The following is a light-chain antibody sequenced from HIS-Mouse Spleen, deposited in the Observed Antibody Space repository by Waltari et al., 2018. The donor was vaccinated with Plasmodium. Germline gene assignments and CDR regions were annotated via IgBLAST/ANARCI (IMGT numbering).Light chain of an antibody. CDR2: EGS. V-gene: IGLV2-23*01. Sequence: QSALPQPASVSGSPGQSITISCTGTSSDVGRYNLVSWYQQHPGKDPKLMIYEGSKRPSGVSNRFSGSKSGNTASLTISGLQAEDEADYYCCSYAGSSTYVFGTGTKVTVL. J-gene: IGLJ1*01. CDR1: SSDVGRYNL. CDR3: CSYAGSSTYV.